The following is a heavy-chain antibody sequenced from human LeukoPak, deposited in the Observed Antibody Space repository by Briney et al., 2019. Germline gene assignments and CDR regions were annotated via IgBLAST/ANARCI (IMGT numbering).Heavy chain of an antibody. D-gene: IGHD2-21*01. CDR2: IIPISGTT. CDR1: GGTFTGYA. Sequence: SVKVSCKTSGGTFTGYAITWVRQAPGQGLEWMGKIIPISGTTNYAQKFQGRVTFTADESTSTAYMELSSLRSDDTALYYCARKLRLGGNWFDPWGQGTLVTVSS. V-gene: IGHV1-69*15. CDR3: ARKLRLGGNWFDP. J-gene: IGHJ5*02.